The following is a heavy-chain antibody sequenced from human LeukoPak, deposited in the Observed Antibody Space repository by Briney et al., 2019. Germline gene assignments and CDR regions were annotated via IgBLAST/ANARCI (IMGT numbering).Heavy chain of an antibody. CDR3: AKDGGGLWFGGDTYYFDY. CDR1: GFTFSSYG. D-gene: IGHD3-10*01. Sequence: PGGSLRLSCAASGFTFSSYGMHWVRQAPGKGLEWVAVISYDGSNKYYADSVKGRFTISRGNFKNTLYLQMNSLRAEDTAVYYCAKDGGGLWFGGDTYYFDYWGQGTLVTVSS. CDR2: ISYDGSNK. V-gene: IGHV3-30*18. J-gene: IGHJ4*02.